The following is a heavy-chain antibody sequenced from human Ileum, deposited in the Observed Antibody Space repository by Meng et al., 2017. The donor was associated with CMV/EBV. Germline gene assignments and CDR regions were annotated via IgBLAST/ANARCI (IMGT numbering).Heavy chain of an antibody. D-gene: IGHD2-2*01. CDR2: IHYTETT. J-gene: IGHJ4*02. Sequence: QVQLQEAGTGLVQPSETLSLTCTVSGDSISSGRHFWGWIRQAPGKGLEWIATIHYTETTHYNPSLKSRITISVDTSKNQISLKVNSVTAADTAMYYCAADISTAWFYYWGQGTLVTVSS. CDR3: AADISTAWFYY. V-gene: IGHV4-39*07. CDR1: GDSISSGRHF.